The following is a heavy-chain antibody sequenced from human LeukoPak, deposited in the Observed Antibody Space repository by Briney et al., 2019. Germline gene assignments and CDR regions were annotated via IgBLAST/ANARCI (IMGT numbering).Heavy chain of an antibody. CDR3: ARMTTGDAFDI. Sequence: PGGSLRLSCAASGFSFHDYYMSWIRQAPGKGLEWISDISSSGYNMNHAASVKGRFTISRDNAKNSLSLQMNSLRAEDTAVYYCARMTTGDAFDIWGQGTVVTVSS. CDR2: ISSSGYNM. CDR1: GFSFHDYY. D-gene: IGHD4-17*01. V-gene: IGHV3-11*01. J-gene: IGHJ3*02.